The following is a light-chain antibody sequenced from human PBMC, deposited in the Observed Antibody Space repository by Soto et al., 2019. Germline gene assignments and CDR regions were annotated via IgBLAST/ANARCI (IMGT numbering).Light chain of an antibody. CDR1: RTDVGGYNF. Sequence: QSVLTQPASVSGSPGQSITISCTGTRTDVGGYNFVSWYQQHPGKAPKLMIFEVSNRPTGVSNRFSGSKSDNTASLTISGLQADDEADYYCSSYTGSTNYVFGTGTRSPS. CDR3: SSYTGSTNYV. CDR2: EVS. V-gene: IGLV2-14*01. J-gene: IGLJ1*01.